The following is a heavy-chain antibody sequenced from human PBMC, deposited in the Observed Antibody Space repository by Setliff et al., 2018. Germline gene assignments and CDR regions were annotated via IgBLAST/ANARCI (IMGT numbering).Heavy chain of an antibody. CDR1: VFRFSDYA. Sequence: PGGSLRLSCAASVFRFSDYAMSGVRQAPRKGLEWVSGGSTGKPDYAASVKGRFTMSRDSSTNTLYLQMNSLRGEDTAVYYCAKDLSSNTAASYFFDLWGQGTQVTVSS. D-gene: IGHD5-18*01. V-gene: IGHV3-23*01. J-gene: IGHJ4*02. CDR2: GSTGKP. CDR3: AKDLSSNTAASYFFDL.